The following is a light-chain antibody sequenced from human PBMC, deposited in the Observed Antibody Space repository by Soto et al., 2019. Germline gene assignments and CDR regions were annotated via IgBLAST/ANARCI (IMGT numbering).Light chain of an antibody. J-gene: IGKJ1*01. CDR3: QQYLTSPWT. V-gene: IGKV3-20*01. CDR1: QTLSSSY. CDR2: GAS. Sequence: EIVLTQSPGTLSLSPGERATLSCRASQTLSSSYLAWYQQKPGQAPRLLLYGASSRATGIPDRFSGSGSGTDFTLTISRLEPEDLAVYYCQQYLTSPWTFGQGAKV.